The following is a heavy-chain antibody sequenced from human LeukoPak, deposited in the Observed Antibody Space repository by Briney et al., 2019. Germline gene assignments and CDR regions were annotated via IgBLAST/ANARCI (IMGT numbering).Heavy chain of an antibody. CDR1: GGSISSSSYY. Sequence: SETLSLTCSVSGGSISSSSYYWGWTRQPPGEGLEWIGSIYYSGSTYYHPSLKSRVTISVDTSKNQFSLKLSSVTAADPAVYYCARHYSPPAAGRRMNYYYYYYMDVWGKGTTVTVSS. CDR3: ARHYSPPAAGRRMNYYYYYYMDV. V-gene: IGHV4-39*01. J-gene: IGHJ6*03. D-gene: IGHD6-13*01. CDR2: IYYSGST.